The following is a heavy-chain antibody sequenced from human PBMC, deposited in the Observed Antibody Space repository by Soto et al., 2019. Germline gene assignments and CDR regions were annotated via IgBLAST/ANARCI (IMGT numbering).Heavy chain of an antibody. V-gene: IGHV1-18*01. J-gene: IGHJ3*02. CDR3: ARDSFVGVVMFGFAFDI. Sequence: ASVKVSCKASGYTFTSYGISWVRQAPGQGLEWMGWISAYNGNTNYAQKLQGRVTMTTDTSTSTAYMELRSLRSDDTAVYYCARDSFVGVVMFGFAFDIWGQGTMVTVSS. CDR2: ISAYNGNT. CDR1: GYTFTSYG. D-gene: IGHD3-3*01.